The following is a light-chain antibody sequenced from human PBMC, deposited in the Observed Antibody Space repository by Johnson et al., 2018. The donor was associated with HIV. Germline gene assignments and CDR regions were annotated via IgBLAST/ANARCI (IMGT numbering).Light chain of an antibody. CDR2: DNT. CDR3: ETWDSSLSSV. V-gene: IGLV1-51*01. J-gene: IGLJ1*01. Sequence: QSVLTQPPSVSAAPGQKVTISCSGSSSNIGNKYVSWYQQLPGTAPKLLIYDNTKRPSGIPDRFSGSKSGTSATLGITGLQTGDEADYYCETWDSSLSSVFGTGTKVTVL. CDR1: SSNIGNKY.